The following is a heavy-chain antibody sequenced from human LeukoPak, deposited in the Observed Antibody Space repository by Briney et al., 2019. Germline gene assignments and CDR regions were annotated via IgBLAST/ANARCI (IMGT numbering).Heavy chain of an antibody. J-gene: IGHJ4*02. V-gene: IGHV3-23*01. CDR3: AKDQDPHSYGSGSYAPFDY. CDR1: GFTFRSYA. Sequence: GGSLRLSCAASGFTFRSYAMTWVRQAPGEGLEWVSTISGSGRSTFYADSVKGRFTISRDNSKNTLYLQMNSLRAEDTAVYYCAKDQDPHSYGSGSYAPFDYWGQGTLVTVSS. CDR2: ISGSGRST. D-gene: IGHD3-10*01.